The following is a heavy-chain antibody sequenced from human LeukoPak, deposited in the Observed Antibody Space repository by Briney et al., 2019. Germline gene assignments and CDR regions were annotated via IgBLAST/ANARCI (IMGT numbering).Heavy chain of an antibody. CDR1: GYTLTELS. V-gene: IGHV1-24*01. CDR3: ATESRDDYSNYFDY. J-gene: IGHJ4*02. D-gene: IGHD4-4*01. Sequence: ASVKVSCKVSGYTLTELSMHWVRQAPGKGLEWMGGFDPEDGETIYAKKFQGRVTMTEDTSTDTAYMELSSLRSEDTAVYYCATESRDDYSNYFDYWGQGTLVTVSS. CDR2: FDPEDGET.